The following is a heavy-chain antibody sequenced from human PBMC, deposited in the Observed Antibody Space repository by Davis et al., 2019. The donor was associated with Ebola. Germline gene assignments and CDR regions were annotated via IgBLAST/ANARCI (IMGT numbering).Heavy chain of an antibody. D-gene: IGHD3-3*01. CDR2: LHYSGST. Sequence: SETLSLTCTVSGGSISSSSYYCGWIRQPPGKGLEWIGSLHYSGSTYYNPSPTTRVTISVDTSKNQFSLKLSSVTAADTAVYYCARSITISESDYWGQGTLVTVSS. V-gene: IGHV4-39*01. CDR1: GGSISSSSYY. CDR3: ARSITISESDY. J-gene: IGHJ4*02.